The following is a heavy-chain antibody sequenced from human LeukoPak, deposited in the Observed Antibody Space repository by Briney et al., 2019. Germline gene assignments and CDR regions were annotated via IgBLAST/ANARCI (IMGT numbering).Heavy chain of an antibody. Sequence: SQTLSLTCTVSGGSISSGGYYWSWIRQHPGKGLEWIGYIYYSGSTYYNPFLKSRVTISVDTSKNQFSLKLSSVTAADTAVYYCASSGYSSRAGYYGMDVWGQGTTVTVSS. CDR3: ASSGYSSRAGYYGMDV. D-gene: IGHD6-13*01. V-gene: IGHV4-31*03. CDR2: IYYSGST. J-gene: IGHJ6*02. CDR1: GGSISSGGYY.